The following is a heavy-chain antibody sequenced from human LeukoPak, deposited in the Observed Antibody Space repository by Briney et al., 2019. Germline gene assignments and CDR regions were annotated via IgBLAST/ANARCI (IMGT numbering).Heavy chain of an antibody. CDR2: IIPIFGTA. V-gene: IGHV1-69*01. CDR3: AGGEVRYCSSTSCYAPDY. CDR1: GGTFSSYA. D-gene: IGHD2-2*01. J-gene: IGHJ4*02. Sequence: SVKVSCKASGGTFSSYAISWVRQAPGQGLEWMGGIIPIFGTADYAQKFQGRVTITADESTSTAYMELSSLRSEDTAVYYCAGGEVRYCSSTSCYAPDYWGQGTLVTVSS.